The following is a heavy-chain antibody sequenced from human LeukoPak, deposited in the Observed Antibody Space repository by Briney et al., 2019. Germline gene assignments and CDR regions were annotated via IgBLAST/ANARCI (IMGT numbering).Heavy chain of an antibody. CDR3: AEGTTSDAFDI. V-gene: IGHV4-39*07. D-gene: IGHD1/OR15-1a*01. CDR1: GGSISSSSYY. CDR2: IYYSGST. J-gene: IGHJ3*02. Sequence: PSETLSLTCTVSGGSISSSSYYWGWIRQPPGKGLERIGSIYYSGSTYYNPSLKSRVTISVDTSKNQFSLKLSSVTAADTAVYYCAEGTTSDAFDIWGQGTMITVSS.